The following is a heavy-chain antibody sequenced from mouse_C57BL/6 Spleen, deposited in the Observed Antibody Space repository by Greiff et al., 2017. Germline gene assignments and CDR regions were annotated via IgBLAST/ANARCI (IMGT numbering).Heavy chain of an antibody. D-gene: IGHD1-1*01. J-gene: IGHJ3*01. V-gene: IGHV1-52*01. Sequence: VQLQQPGAELVRPGSSVKLSCKASGYTFTSYWMHWVKQRPIQGLEWIGNIDPSDSETHYNQKFKDKATLTVDKSSSTAYMQLSSLTSEDSAVCYCARYYGSSLAYWGQGTLVTVSA. CDR1: GYTFTSYW. CDR2: IDPSDSET. CDR3: ARYYGSSLAY.